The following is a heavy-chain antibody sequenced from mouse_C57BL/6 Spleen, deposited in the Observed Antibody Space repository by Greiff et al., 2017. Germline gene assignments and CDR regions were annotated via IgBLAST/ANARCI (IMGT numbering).Heavy chain of an antibody. D-gene: IGHD1-1*01. CDR1: GYTFTDHT. V-gene: IGHV1-78*01. Sequence: VQLQQSDAELVKPGASVKISCKASGYTFTDHTIHWMKQRPEQGLEWIGYIYPRDGSTKYNEKFKGKATLTADKSSSTAYMQLNSLTSEDSAVYFCAREGYGSSYEGYFDYWGQGTTLTVSS. CDR2: IYPRDGST. CDR3: AREGYGSSYEGYFDY. J-gene: IGHJ2*01.